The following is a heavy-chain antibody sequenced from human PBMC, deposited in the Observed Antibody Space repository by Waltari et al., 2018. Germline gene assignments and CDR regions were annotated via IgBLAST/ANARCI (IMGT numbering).Heavy chain of an antibody. V-gene: IGHV1-3*01. CDR1: GYTFTSYA. CDR3: SIMITFGGGFDY. D-gene: IGHD3-16*01. CDR2: INAGNGNT. Sequence: QVPLVQSGAEVKKPGASVKVSCKASGYTFTSYAMHWVRQATGQRLEWMGWINAGNGNTKYSQKFQGRVTITRDTSASTAYMELSSLRSEDTAVYYCSIMITFGGGFDYWGQGTLVTVSS. J-gene: IGHJ4*02.